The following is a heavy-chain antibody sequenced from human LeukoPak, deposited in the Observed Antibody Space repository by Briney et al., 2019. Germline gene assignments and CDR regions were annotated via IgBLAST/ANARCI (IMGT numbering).Heavy chain of an antibody. CDR1: GLIVSSNY. Sequence: GGSLRLSCAASGLIVSSNYMSWVRQAPGKGLEWVSAISGSGGSTYYADSVKGRFTISRDNSKNTLYLQMNSLRAEDTAVYYCAKTPGGLDYWGQGTLVTVSS. CDR3: AKTPGGLDY. J-gene: IGHJ4*02. D-gene: IGHD2-8*02. CDR2: ISGSGGST. V-gene: IGHV3-23*01.